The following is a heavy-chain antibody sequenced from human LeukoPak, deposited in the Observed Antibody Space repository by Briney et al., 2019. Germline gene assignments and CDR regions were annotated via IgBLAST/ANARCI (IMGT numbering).Heavy chain of an antibody. CDR1: VGTFSSYA. CDR2: MIPIFGTA. V-gene: IGHV1-69*13. J-gene: IGHJ4*02. D-gene: IGHD3-22*01. CDR3: ARDSVYYDSSFQIDD. Sequence: SSVKVSCKASVGTFSSYAISWVRQAPGQGREWMGGMIPIFGTANYAQKFQGRVTITADESTSTAYMELSSLRSEDTAVYYCARDSVYYDSSFQIDDWGQGSLVTVSS.